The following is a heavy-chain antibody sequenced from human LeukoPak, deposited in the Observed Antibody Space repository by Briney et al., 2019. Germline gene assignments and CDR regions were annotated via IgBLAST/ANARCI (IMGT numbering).Heavy chain of an antibody. V-gene: IGHV3-33*01. J-gene: IGHJ4*02. CDR1: RFSFSSYG. CDR2: IWYDGSNE. D-gene: IGHD4-17*01. Sequence: GGSLRLSCAASRFSFSSYGMHWVRQAPGKGLEWVAVIWYDGSNEYYADSVKGRFTVSRDNSKNTLYLQMNSLRAEDTAVYYCARVSSLRAATIDYWGQGNLVTVSS. CDR3: ARVSSLRAATIDY.